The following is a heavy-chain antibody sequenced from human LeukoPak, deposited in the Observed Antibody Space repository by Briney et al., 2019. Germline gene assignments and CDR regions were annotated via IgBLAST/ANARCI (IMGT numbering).Heavy chain of an antibody. Sequence: GGSLRLSCAASGFTVSSNYMSWVRQAPGKGLEWVSVIYSGGSTYYADSVKGRFTISRDNSKNTLYLQMNSLRAEDTAVYYCARGLDGCSYENYYMDVWGKGTTVTVSS. CDR1: GFTVSSNY. CDR3: ARGLDGCSYENYYMDV. V-gene: IGHV3-53*01. J-gene: IGHJ6*03. D-gene: IGHD5-18*01. CDR2: IYSGGST.